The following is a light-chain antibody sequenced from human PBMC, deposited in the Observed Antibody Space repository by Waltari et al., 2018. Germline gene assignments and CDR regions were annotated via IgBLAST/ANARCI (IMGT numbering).Light chain of an antibody. J-gene: IGLJ3*02. V-gene: IGLV4-69*01. CDR2: VNSDGSH. CDR3: QTGGHGTWV. Sequence: QLVLTQSPSASASLGASIKLTCTLSSGHSNNIIAWLQQQQPGKGPRYLMNVNSDGSHSRGDGIPDRFSGSSSGAERYPTISSLQSEDEADYYCQTGGHGTWVFGGGTKLTVL. CDR1: SGHSNNI.